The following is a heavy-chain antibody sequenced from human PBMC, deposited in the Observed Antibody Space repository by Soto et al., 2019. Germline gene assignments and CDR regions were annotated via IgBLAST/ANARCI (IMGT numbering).Heavy chain of an antibody. J-gene: IGHJ4*02. CDR2: ISSNGGYT. Sequence: PGGPLRLSCAASGFTFSSYAMHWVRRAPGKGLECVSAISSNGGYTYYANSVKGRFTISRDNSKNTLYLQMGSLRAEDMAVYYCAGLRDGYNLDYWGQGTLVTVSS. CDR1: GFTFSSYA. D-gene: IGHD5-12*01. V-gene: IGHV3-64*01. CDR3: AGLRDGYNLDY.